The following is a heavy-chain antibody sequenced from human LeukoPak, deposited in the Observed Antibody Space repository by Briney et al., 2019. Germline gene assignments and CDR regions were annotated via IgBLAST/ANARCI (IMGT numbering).Heavy chain of an antibody. CDR1: GFTVSSNY. V-gene: IGHV3-53*05. CDR3: AKASRIVGATGLDY. D-gene: IGHD1-26*01. CDR2: IYSGGST. J-gene: IGHJ4*02. Sequence: GGSLRLSCAASGFTVSSNYMSWVRQAPGKGLEWVSVIYSGGSTYYADSVKGRFTISRDNSKNTLYLQMNSLRAEDTALYYCAKASRIVGATGLDYWGQGTLVTVSS.